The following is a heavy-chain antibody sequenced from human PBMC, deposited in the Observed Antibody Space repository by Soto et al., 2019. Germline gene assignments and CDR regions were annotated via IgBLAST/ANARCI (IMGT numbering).Heavy chain of an antibody. CDR3: AREGYCSGGSCYSRTLDY. V-gene: IGHV4-34*01. D-gene: IGHD2-15*01. Sequence: QVQLQQWGAGLLKPSETLSLTCAVYGGSFSGYYWSWIRQPPGQGLEWIGEINHSGSTNYNPPLKNRITISVDTSKNQYSLQLSSVTAADNAVYYCAREGYCSGGSCYSRTLDYWGQGTLVTVSS. J-gene: IGHJ4*02. CDR1: GGSFSGYY. CDR2: INHSGST.